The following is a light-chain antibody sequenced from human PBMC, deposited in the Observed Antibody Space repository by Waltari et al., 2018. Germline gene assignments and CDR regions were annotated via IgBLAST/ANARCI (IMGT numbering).Light chain of an antibody. CDR2: EGT. CDR3: CSYAGRITFVV. J-gene: IGLJ2*01. V-gene: IGLV2-23*01. Sequence: QSALTQAASVSGPPGQSITLPCTGTSRHLGRYTLVSWYQQHPGKAPKVLIYEGTKRPSGISNRFSGSKSGNTASLTISGLQAEDEADYYCCSYAGRITFVVFGGGTKLTVL. CDR1: SRHLGRYTL.